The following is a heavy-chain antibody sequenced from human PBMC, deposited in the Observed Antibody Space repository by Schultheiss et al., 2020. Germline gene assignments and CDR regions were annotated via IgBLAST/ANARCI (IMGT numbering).Heavy chain of an antibody. CDR2: INSDGSST. Sequence: RGSLRVSCAASGFTFSSYGMHWVRQAPGKGLVWVSRINSDGSSTSYADSVEGRFTIPRDTAQTTLYLQMNSLRAEDTAVYYCARSRDIVVVPAAMGPFDYWGRGTLVTVSS. D-gene: IGHD2-2*01. CDR1: GFTFSSYG. CDR3: ARSRDIVVVPAAMGPFDY. J-gene: IGHJ4*02. V-gene: IGHV3-74*01.